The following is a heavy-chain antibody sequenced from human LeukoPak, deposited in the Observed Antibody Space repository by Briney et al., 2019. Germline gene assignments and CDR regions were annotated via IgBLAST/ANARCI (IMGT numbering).Heavy chain of an antibody. V-gene: IGHV4-38-2*02. D-gene: IGHD3-10*01. J-gene: IGHJ4*02. Sequence: SETLSLTCTVSGYSISSGYYWGWIRQPPGKGLEWIGSIYHSGSTYYNPSLESRVTISVDTSKNQFSLKLSSVTAADTAVYYCAREGTAPPLDYWGQGTLVTVSS. CDR3: AREGTAPPLDY. CDR2: IYHSGST. CDR1: GYSISSGYY.